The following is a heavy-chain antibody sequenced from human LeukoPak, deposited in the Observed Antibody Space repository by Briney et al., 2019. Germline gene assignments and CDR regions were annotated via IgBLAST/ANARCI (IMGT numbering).Heavy chain of an antibody. Sequence: QTGGSLRLSCAASGFTFSSYTMNWVRQPPGKGLEWVSNIGTSSTTIYYADSVKGRFTISRDNAKNSLYLQMNSLRAEDTAVYYCAKGDYYDSSGHFDYWGQGTLVTVSS. CDR3: AKGDYYDSSGHFDY. CDR2: IGTSSTTI. CDR1: GFTFSSYT. J-gene: IGHJ4*02. V-gene: IGHV3-48*04. D-gene: IGHD3-22*01.